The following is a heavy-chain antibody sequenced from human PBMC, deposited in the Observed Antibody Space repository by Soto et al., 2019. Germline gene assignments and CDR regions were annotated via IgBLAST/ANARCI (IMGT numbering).Heavy chain of an antibody. CDR1: GGSISSYY. CDR3: ARYGYDIGPDY. Sequence: PSETLSLTCTVSGGSISSYYWSWIRQPPGKGLEWIAYIYYSGSTNYNPSLKSRVTISVDTSKNQFSLKLSSVTAADTAVYYCARYGYDIGPDYWGQGTLVTVSS. CDR2: IYYSGST. V-gene: IGHV4-59*01. J-gene: IGHJ4*02. D-gene: IGHD3-9*01.